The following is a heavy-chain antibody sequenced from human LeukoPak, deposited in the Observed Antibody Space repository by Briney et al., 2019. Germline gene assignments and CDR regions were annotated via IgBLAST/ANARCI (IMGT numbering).Heavy chain of an antibody. CDR3: ARDQAPHSSRFYYYYGMDV. J-gene: IGHJ6*02. Sequence: SETLSLTCTVSGGSISSYYWSWIRQPPGKGLEWIGYIYYSGSTNYNPSLKSRVTISVDTSKNQFSLKLSSVTAADTAVYYCARDQAPHSSRFYYYYGMDVWGQGTTVTVSS. CDR2: IYYSGST. D-gene: IGHD6-13*01. V-gene: IGHV4-59*01. CDR1: GGSISSYY.